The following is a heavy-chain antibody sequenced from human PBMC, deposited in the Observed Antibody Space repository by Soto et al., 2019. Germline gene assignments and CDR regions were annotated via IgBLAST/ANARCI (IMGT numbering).Heavy chain of an antibody. Sequence: PGGSLRLSCAASGSTFSSYAIHWVRQAPGKGLEWVAVISYDGSNKYNADSVKGRFTISRDNAKNSLYLQMNSLRDEDTAVYYCARITGNGQYYYYGMDVWGQGTTVTVSS. D-gene: IGHD1-20*01. J-gene: IGHJ6*02. CDR1: GSTFSSYA. CDR3: ARITGNGQYYYYGMDV. V-gene: IGHV3-30-3*01. CDR2: ISYDGSNK.